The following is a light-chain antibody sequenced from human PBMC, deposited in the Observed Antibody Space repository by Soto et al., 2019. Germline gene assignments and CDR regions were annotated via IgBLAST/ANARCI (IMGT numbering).Light chain of an antibody. Sequence: ILMTQTPLSLSIIPGQTASISCMSSQSLLHSDGKTYFYWYVQKAGQAPQPLIYEISNRFSGVPERFSGSGSRTDFTLKISRVEADYVGMSYCMQAIDIPWTFGQGTKVEIK. CDR1: QSLLHSDGKTY. CDR3: MQAIDIPWT. J-gene: IGKJ1*01. CDR2: EIS. V-gene: IGKV2-29*03.